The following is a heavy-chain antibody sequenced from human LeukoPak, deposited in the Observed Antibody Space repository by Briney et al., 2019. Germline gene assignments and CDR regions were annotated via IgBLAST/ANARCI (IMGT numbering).Heavy chain of an antibody. Sequence: PGGSLRLSCAASGFTFSSYEMNWVRQAPGKGLEWVSYISSSGSTIYYADSVKGRFTISRDNSKNSLYLEMNSLRAEDTAVYYCAELGITMIGGVWGKGTTVTISS. D-gene: IGHD3-10*02. V-gene: IGHV3-48*03. CDR2: ISSSGSTI. J-gene: IGHJ6*04. CDR3: AELGITMIGGV. CDR1: GFTFSSYE.